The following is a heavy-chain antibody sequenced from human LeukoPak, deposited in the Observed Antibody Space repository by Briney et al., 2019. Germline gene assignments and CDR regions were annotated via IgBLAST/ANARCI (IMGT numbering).Heavy chain of an antibody. V-gene: IGHV3-20*01. D-gene: IGHD1-26*01. Sequence: GGSLRLSCAASGFTFDEYGINWVRQAPGKGLEWVSGINWNGESTGYADSVKGRFTIFRDNAKNSLYLQMNSLRADDTALYHCAKRAPLYYGRDVWGQGTTVTVSS. CDR2: INWNGEST. CDR3: AKRAPLYYGRDV. J-gene: IGHJ6*02. CDR1: GFTFDEYG.